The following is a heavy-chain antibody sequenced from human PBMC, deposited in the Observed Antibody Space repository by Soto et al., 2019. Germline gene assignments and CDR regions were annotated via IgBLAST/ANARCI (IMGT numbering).Heavy chain of an antibody. J-gene: IGHJ3*02. CDR1: GFTFSSYS. CDR2: ISSSSSYI. CDR3: ARGVQLDAFDI. Sequence: GESLKISCAASGFTFSSYSMNWVRQAPGKGLEWVSSISSSSSYIYYADSVKGRFTISRDNAKNSLYLQMNSLRAEDTAVYYCARGVQLDAFDIWGQGTMVTVSS. D-gene: IGHD5-18*01. V-gene: IGHV3-21*01.